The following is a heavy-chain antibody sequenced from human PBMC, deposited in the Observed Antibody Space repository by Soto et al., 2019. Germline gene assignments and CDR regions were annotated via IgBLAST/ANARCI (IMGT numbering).Heavy chain of an antibody. CDR3: ARQGGYYQSLDT. Sequence: SETLSLTSAVSGYSISSSNWWGWIRQPPGKGLEWIGYIYYSGTTTYSPSLKSRVTISVDTSMNQISLKLSSVTAADTAFYYCARQGGYYQSLDTWGQGTLVTVSS. J-gene: IGHJ5*02. D-gene: IGHD3-3*01. CDR1: GYSISSSNW. V-gene: IGHV4-28*01. CDR2: IYYSGTT.